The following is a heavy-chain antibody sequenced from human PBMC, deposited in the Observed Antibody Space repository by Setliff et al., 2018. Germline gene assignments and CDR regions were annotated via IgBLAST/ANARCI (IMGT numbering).Heavy chain of an antibody. J-gene: IGHJ3*02. Sequence: GASVKVSCKASGYTFTGYYMHWVRQAPGQGLEWMGWINPNSGGTNYAQKFQSWVTMTRDTSISTAYMELSRLRSDDTAVYYCARDRRIVGARHAFDIWGQGTMVTVSS. CDR1: GYTFTGYY. D-gene: IGHD1-26*01. V-gene: IGHV1-2*04. CDR3: ARDRRIVGARHAFDI. CDR2: INPNSGGT.